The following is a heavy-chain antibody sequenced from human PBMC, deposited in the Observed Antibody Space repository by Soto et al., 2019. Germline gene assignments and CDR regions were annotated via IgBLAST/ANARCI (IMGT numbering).Heavy chain of an antibody. J-gene: IGHJ4*02. V-gene: IGHV1-46*01. Sequence: PSVKVSCKASGNTFTSHYIHWVRQAPGQGPEWMGIINPSGGSTSYAQKFQSRVTMTRDTSTSTVYMELSSLRSEDTAAYYCARDQIAGTYFFDYWGQGTLVTVSS. D-gene: IGHD6-13*01. CDR3: ARDQIAGTYFFDY. CDR2: INPSGGST. CDR1: GNTFTSHY.